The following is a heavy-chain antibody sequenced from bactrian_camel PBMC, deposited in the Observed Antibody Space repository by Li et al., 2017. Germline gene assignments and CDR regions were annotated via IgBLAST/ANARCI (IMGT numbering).Heavy chain of an antibody. CDR1: MFTYSRLC. V-gene: IGHV3S67*01. J-gene: IGHJ4*01. CDR3: VADPEGTVVAGRCDEYTE. Sequence: VQLVESGGGSVQHGGSLRLSCSASMFTYSRLCMAWFRQTPGKEREVVASLDSDGTTEYADSVKGRFTISQGNAENTLYLQMNSLKPEDTAVYYCVADPEGTVVAGRCDEYTEWGQGTQVTVS. CDR2: LDSDGTT. D-gene: IGHD6*01.